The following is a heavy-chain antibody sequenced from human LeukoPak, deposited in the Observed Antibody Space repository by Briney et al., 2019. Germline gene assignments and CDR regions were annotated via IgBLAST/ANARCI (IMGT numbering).Heavy chain of an antibody. J-gene: IGHJ4*02. V-gene: IGHV4-4*07. Sequence: PSEPLSLTCTVPGGSISSYYWSWIRQPAGKGLEWIGRIYTSGSTNYNPSLKSRVTMSVDTSKNQFSLKLSSVTAADTAVYYCARELLNYYDSSGYFENYFNYWGQGTLVTVSS. CDR1: GGSISSYY. CDR2: IYTSGST. D-gene: IGHD3-22*01. CDR3: ARELLNYYDSSGYFENYFNY.